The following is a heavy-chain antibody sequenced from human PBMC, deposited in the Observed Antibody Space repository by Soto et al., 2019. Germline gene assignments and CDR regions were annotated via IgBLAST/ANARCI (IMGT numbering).Heavy chain of an antibody. D-gene: IGHD1-26*01. CDR1: RGTFSSYA. J-gene: IGHJ5*02. V-gene: IGHV1-69*01. CDR2: IIPIFGTA. Sequence: NVSCKASRGTFSSYAISWLRRAPGQWLEWMGGIIPIFGTANYAQKFQGRVTITADESTSTAYMELSSLRSEDTAVYYCARDGILGVEMVQRGFDPWGQGTLVTVSS. CDR3: ARDGILGVEMVQRGFDP.